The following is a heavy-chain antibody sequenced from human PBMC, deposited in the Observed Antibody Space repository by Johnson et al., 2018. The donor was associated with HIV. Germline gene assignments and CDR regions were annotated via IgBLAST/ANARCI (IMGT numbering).Heavy chain of an antibody. V-gene: IGHV3-13*01. CDR2: IGTAGDT. Sequence: VQLVESGGGLVQPGGSLRLSCAASGFTFSSYDMHWVRQATGKGLEWVSAIGTAGDTYYPGSVKGRFTISRENAKNSLYLQMNSLRAGDTAVYYWAKESKWESRTPHAFDIWGQGTMVTVSS. CDR1: GFTFSSYD. J-gene: IGHJ3*02. D-gene: IGHD1-26*01. CDR3: AKESKWESRTPHAFDI.